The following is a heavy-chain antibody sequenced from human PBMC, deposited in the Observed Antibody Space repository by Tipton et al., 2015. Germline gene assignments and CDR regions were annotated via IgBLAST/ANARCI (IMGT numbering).Heavy chain of an antibody. V-gene: IGHV3-21*04. Sequence: GSLRLSCAASGFTFTNYSNYSMNWVRQAPGKGLEWVSSISSSGRHIYYTDSVKGRFTISRDNAKNSLYLQMNSLRAEDTALYYCAKDVYGGNSGIQLDYWGQGALVTVSS. CDR2: ISSSGRHI. CDR3: AKDVYGGNSGIQLDY. D-gene: IGHD4-23*01. CDR1: GFTFTNYSNYS. J-gene: IGHJ4*02.